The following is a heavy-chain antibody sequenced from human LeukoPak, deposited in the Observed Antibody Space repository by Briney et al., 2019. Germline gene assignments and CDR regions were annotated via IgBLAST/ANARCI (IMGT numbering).Heavy chain of an antibody. J-gene: IGHJ5*02. CDR1: GFTFDDYG. CDR3: ARGVPMGFDP. V-gene: IGHV3-20*04. CDR2: INWNGGST. Sequence: PGGSLRLSCAASGFTFDDYGMSWVRHAPGKGLEWVSGINWNGGSTGYADSVKGRFTISRDNAKNSLYLQVNSLRAEDTAVYYCARGVPMGFDPWGQGTLVTVSS. D-gene: IGHD1-1*01.